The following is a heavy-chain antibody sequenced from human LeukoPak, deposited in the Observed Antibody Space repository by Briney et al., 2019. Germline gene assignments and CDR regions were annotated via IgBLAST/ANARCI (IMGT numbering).Heavy chain of an antibody. V-gene: IGHV3-7*04. CDR2: INPDGSAK. Sequence: PGGSLRLSCATSGFTFRSYWMTWVRQAPGRGLEWVANINPDGSAKYHVDSVRGRFTIFRDNAENSLYLQMNSLRAEDMAVYYCARALESGNSDAGYWGQGTLVTVSS. CDR1: GFTFRSYW. J-gene: IGHJ4*02. D-gene: IGHD4-23*01. CDR3: ARALESGNSDAGY.